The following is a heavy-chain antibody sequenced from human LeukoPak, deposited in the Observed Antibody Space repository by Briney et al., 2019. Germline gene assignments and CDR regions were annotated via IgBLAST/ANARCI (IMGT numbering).Heavy chain of an antibody. CDR1: GGSISSGGYY. Sequence: SETLSLTCTVSGGSISSGGYYWSWIRQHPGKGLEWIGYIYYSGSTYYNPSLKSRVTISVDTSKNQFSLKLSSVTAADTAVYYCARGGYCSSTSCYTKHSWFDPWGQGTLVTVSS. D-gene: IGHD2-2*02. CDR3: ARGGYCSSTSCYTKHSWFDP. CDR2: IYYSGST. V-gene: IGHV4-31*03. J-gene: IGHJ5*02.